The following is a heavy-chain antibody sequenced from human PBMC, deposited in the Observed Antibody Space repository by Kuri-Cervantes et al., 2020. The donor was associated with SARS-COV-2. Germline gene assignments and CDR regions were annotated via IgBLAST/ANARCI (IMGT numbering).Heavy chain of an antibody. CDR3: ARQMMSSITIFGVVITRNWFDP. D-gene: IGHD3-3*01. CDR2: INHSGST. CDR1: GGSISSSSYY. Sequence: ESLKISCTVSGGSISSSSYYWGWIRQPPGKGLEWIGEINHSGSTYYNPSLKSRVTISVDTSKNQFSLKLSSVTAADTAVYYCARQMMSSITIFGVVITRNWFDPWGQGTLVTVSS. J-gene: IGHJ5*02. V-gene: IGHV4-39*01.